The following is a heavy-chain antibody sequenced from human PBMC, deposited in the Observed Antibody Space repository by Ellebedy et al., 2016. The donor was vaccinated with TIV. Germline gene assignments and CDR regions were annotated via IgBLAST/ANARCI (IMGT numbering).Heavy chain of an antibody. Sequence: GESLKISCAASGFTFRYYAMSWVRQAPGKGLEWVSTISVSGDTTYYADSVKGRFTISRDNSKTTLYLQMNSLRAEDTAIYFCAKDQVGGDGRWVFDIWGRGTMVTVSS. J-gene: IGHJ3*02. CDR2: ISVSGDTT. V-gene: IGHV3-23*01. CDR3: AKDQVGGDGRWVFDI. CDR1: GFTFRYYA. D-gene: IGHD3-16*01.